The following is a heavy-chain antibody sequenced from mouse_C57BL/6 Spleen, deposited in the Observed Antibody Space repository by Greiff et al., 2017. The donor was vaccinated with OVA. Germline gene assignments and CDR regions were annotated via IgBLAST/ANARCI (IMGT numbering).Heavy chain of an antibody. J-gene: IGHJ4*01. CDR1: GYTFTSYW. Sequence: VQLQQPGAELVMPGASVKLSCKASGYTFTSYWMHWVKQRPGQGLEWIGEIDPSDSYTNYNQKFKGKSTLTVDKSSSTAYMQLSSLTSEESAVYNCARAGDYALDYWGQGTPVTVSS. CDR3: ARAGDYALDY. D-gene: IGHD3-1*01. CDR2: IDPSDSYT. V-gene: IGHV1-69*01.